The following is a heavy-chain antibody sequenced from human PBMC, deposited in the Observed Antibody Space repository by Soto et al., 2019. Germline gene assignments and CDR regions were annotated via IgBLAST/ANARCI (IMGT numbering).Heavy chain of an antibody. CDR1: GFTFSSYA. CDR3: AKDYSTVTTDPLSVVLFDY. J-gene: IGHJ4*02. Sequence: EVQLLESGGGLVQPGGSLRLSCAASGFTFSSYAMSWVRQAPGKGLEWVSVIGGSGGSTYYADSVKGRFTVSRDNSKNTVYLQMNSLRAEDTAVYYCAKDYSTVTTDPLSVVLFDYWGQGALVTVSS. D-gene: IGHD4-17*01. CDR2: IGGSGGST. V-gene: IGHV3-23*01.